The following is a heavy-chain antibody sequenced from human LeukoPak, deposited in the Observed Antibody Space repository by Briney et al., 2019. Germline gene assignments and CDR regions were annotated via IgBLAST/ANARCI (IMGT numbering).Heavy chain of an antibody. CDR3: ARTGYRRLYYFDY. J-gene: IGHJ4*02. CDR1: GGSISSYY. Sequence: SETLSLTCTVSGGSISSYYWSWIRQPPGKGLEWIGYIYYSGSTNYNPSLKSRVTISVDTSKNQFSLKLSSVTAADTAVYYCARTGYRRLYYFDYWGQGTLVTVSS. V-gene: IGHV4-59*08. CDR2: IYYSGST. D-gene: IGHD2-8*01.